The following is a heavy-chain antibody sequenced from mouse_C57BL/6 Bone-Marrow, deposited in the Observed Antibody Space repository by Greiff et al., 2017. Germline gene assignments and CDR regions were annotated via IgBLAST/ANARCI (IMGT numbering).Heavy chain of an antibody. Sequence: QVQLQQPGAELVKPGASVKLSCKASGYTFTSYWMQWVKQRPGQGLEWIGEIDPSDSNTNYNQKFKGKATLTVDTSSSTAYIQLSSLTSEDSAVYYCARGIYYGNYDYAMDYWGQGTSVTVSS. CDR2: IDPSDSNT. J-gene: IGHJ4*01. D-gene: IGHD2-1*01. CDR1: GYTFTSYW. V-gene: IGHV1-50*01. CDR3: ARGIYYGNYDYAMDY.